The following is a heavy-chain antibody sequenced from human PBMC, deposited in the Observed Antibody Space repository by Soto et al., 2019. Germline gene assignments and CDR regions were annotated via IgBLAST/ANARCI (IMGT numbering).Heavy chain of an antibody. V-gene: IGHV1-8*02. CDR1: GYTFTSYD. CDR2: MNPNSGNT. CDR3: ARERANRLDP. Sequence: QVQLVQSGAEVKKPGASVKVSCKASGYTFTSYDITWVRQATGQGLEWMGWMNPNSGNTGYAQKFQGRVTMTRNTPIRTAYMELRSLRSGDTAGYYFARERANRLDPWGQGTLVTLSS. J-gene: IGHJ5*02.